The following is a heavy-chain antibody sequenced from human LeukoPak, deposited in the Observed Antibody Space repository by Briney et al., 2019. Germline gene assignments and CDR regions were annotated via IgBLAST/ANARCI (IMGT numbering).Heavy chain of an antibody. CDR3: ARDHGSRWYGPIDY. Sequence: PGGSLRLSCAASGFTFSNYGMHWVRQAPGKGLEWVAVIWNDGSNTHYADSVKGRFTISRDNSKNTLYVQMNSLRVEDTAVYYCARDHGSRWYGPIDYWGHGTLVTVSS. D-gene: IGHD6-13*01. V-gene: IGHV3-33*01. CDR1: GFTFSNYG. J-gene: IGHJ4*01. CDR2: IWNDGSNT.